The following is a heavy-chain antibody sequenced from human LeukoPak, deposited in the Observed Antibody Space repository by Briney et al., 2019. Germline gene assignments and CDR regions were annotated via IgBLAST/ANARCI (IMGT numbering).Heavy chain of an antibody. Sequence: GGSLRLSCAASGFTFSSYAMSWVRQAPGKGLEWVGRIRSKANSYATAYAASVKGRFTISRDDSKNTAYLQMNSLKTEDTAVYYCTGIAARKDYYYMDVWGKGTTVTVSS. D-gene: IGHD6-6*01. CDR3: TGIAARKDYYYMDV. CDR2: IRSKANSYAT. CDR1: GFTFSSYA. J-gene: IGHJ6*03. V-gene: IGHV3-73*01.